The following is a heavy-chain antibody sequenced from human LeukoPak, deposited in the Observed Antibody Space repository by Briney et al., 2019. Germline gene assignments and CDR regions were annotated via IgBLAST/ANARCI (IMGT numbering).Heavy chain of an antibody. V-gene: IGHV3-30*18. J-gene: IGHJ6*02. CDR1: GFIFSDYG. CDR3: IKDIRPGGMDV. CDR2: VSSDGSVT. D-gene: IGHD1-14*01. Sequence: QPGRSLRLSCAASGFIFSDYGMHWVRQAPGKGLEWVAVVSSDGSVTYYIDSVKGRFTISRDNAKNSLYLQMNSLRAEDTAIYYCIKDIRPGGMDVWGQGITVTVSS.